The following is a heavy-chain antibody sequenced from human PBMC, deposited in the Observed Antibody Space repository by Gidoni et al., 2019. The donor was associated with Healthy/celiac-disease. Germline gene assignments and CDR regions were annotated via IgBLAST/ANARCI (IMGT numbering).Heavy chain of an antibody. CDR3: ARRPYISIGSSPKLRGPDNWFDP. Sequence: QLQLQESGPGLVKPSETLSLTCTVSGGSISSSSYYWGWIRQPPGKGLEWIGSIYYSGSTYYNPSLKSRVTISVDTSKNQFSLKLSSVTAADTAVYYCARRPYISIGSSPKLRGPDNWFDPWGQGTLVTVSS. CDR2: IYYSGST. V-gene: IGHV4-39*01. J-gene: IGHJ5*02. D-gene: IGHD3-3*02. CDR1: GGSISSSSYY.